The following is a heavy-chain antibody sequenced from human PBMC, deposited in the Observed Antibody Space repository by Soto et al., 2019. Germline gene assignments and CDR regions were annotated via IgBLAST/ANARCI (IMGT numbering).Heavy chain of an antibody. CDR2: ISAYNGNT. Sequence: QVQLVQSGAEVKKPGASVKVSCKASGYTFTSYGISWVRQAPGQGLEWMGWISAYNGNTNYAQKLQGRATVTTDTSPSTAYMELRSLSSADTAVYYCAGELGGYDFWRGYYDSWGQGSLVTVSS. CDR3: AGELGGYDFWRGYYDS. D-gene: IGHD3-3*01. V-gene: IGHV1-18*01. CDR1: GYTFTSYG. J-gene: IGHJ4*02.